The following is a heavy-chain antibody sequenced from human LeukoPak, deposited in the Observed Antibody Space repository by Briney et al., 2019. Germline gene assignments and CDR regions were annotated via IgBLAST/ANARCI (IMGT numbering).Heavy chain of an antibody. CDR3: ARVSCSSTSCYTYDP. V-gene: IGHV1-2*02. Sequence: GGSLRLSCAASGYTFTGYYMHWVRQAPGQGLEWMGWINPNSGGTNYAQKFQGRVTMTRDTSISTAYMELSRLRSDDTAVYYCARVSCSSTSCYTYDPWGQGTLVTVSS. D-gene: IGHD2-2*02. J-gene: IGHJ5*02. CDR2: INPNSGGT. CDR1: GYTFTGYY.